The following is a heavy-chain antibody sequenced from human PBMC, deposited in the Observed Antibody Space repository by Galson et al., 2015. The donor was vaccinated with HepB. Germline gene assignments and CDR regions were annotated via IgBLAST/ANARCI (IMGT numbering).Heavy chain of an antibody. CDR3: ARGPFGIVDGMGV. D-gene: IGHD1-26*01. V-gene: IGHV3-53*01. Sequence: SLRLSCAASGFNVSSNYMSWVRQAPGKGLEWVSVIYSGGSTYYADSVRGRFTISRGNSKNTLYFQMNSLRADDTAVYYCARGPFGIVDGMGVWGQGTTVTVSS. CDR2: IYSGGST. CDR1: GFNVSSNY. J-gene: IGHJ6*02.